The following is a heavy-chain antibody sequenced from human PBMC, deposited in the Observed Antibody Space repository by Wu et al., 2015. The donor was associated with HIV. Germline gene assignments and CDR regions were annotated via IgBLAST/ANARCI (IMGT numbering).Heavy chain of an antibody. CDR1: GYTFSDYY. J-gene: IGHJ4*02. D-gene: IGHD3-3*01. Sequence: QVQLVQSGAEVRGPGASVKVSCQASGYTFSDYYIYWVRPAPGHGLEWVGWINPKTGGAIYAQKFLGRVTMTRDTSITSVYMEVTRLTSDDAAVYYCTRSRGFSVHYKSDDYFDYWGQGTLVAVSS. CDR2: INPKTGGA. CDR3: TRSRGFSVHYKSDDYFDY. V-gene: IGHV1-2*02.